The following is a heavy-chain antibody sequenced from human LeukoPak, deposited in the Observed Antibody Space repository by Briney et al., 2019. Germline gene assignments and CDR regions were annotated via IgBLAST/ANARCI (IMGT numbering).Heavy chain of an antibody. CDR2: IIPIFGTA. V-gene: IGHV1-69*01. Sequence: SVKVSCKASGGTFSSYAISWVRQAPGQGLEWMGGIIPIFGTANYAQKFQGRVTITADESTSTAYMELSSLRSEDTAVYYCARGYCSSTSCSGLFDYWGQGTLVTVSS. CDR3: ARGYCSSTSCSGLFDY. D-gene: IGHD2-2*01. CDR1: GGTFSSYA. J-gene: IGHJ4*02.